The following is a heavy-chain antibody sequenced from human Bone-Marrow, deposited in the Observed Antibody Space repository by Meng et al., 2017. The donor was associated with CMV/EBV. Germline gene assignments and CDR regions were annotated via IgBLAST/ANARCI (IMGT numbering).Heavy chain of an antibody. Sequence: GESLKISCAASGFTFSSYSMNWVRQAPGKGLEWVSSISSSSSYIYYADSVKGRFTISRDNAKNPLYLQMNSLRAEDTAVYYCARDPSGYYSYYYYGMDVWGQGTTVTVSS. J-gene: IGHJ6*02. CDR1: GFTFSSYS. V-gene: IGHV3-21*01. D-gene: IGHD3-22*01. CDR3: ARDPSGYYSYYYYGMDV. CDR2: ISSSSSYI.